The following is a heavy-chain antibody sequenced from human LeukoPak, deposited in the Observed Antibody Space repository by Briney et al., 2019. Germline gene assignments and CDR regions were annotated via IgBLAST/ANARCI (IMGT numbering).Heavy chain of an antibody. V-gene: IGHV3-48*01. CDR1: GFTFSSYA. D-gene: IGHD5-18*01. Sequence: GRSLRLSCAASGFTFSSYAMHWVRQAPGKGLEWVSYITSSGNTMYYAGSVKGRFTISRDNAKNSLYLQMNSLRAEDTAVYYCARDSGYRYGDNWFDPWGQGTLVTVSS. J-gene: IGHJ5*02. CDR3: ARDSGYRYGDNWFDP. CDR2: ITSSGNTM.